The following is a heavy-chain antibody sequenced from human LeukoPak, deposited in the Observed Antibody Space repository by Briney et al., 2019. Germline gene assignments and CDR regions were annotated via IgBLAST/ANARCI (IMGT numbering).Heavy chain of an antibody. CDR3: ARGAYYYGLGSHRPLYYFDY. J-gene: IGHJ4*02. V-gene: IGHV3-7*01. D-gene: IGHD3-10*01. CDR2: IKQDGSEK. CDR1: GFTFSSYW. Sequence: PGGSLRLSCAASGFTFSSYWMSWVRQAPGKGLEWVANIKQDGSEKYYVDSVKGRFTISRDNAKNSLYLQMNSLRAVDTAVYYCARGAYYYGLGSHRPLYYFDYWGQGTLVTVSS.